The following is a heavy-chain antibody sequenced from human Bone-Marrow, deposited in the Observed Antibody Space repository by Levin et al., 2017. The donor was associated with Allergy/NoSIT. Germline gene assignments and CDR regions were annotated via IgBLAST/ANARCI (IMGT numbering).Heavy chain of an antibody. CDR3: GRGRQSFDP. V-gene: IGHV1-2*06. J-gene: IGHJ5*02. CDR2: IDPNSGDT. Sequence: EASVKVSCKASGYNFIGYYMHWVRQAPGQGLEWMGRIDPNSGDTNYAQKFQGRVTMTRDTSINTVYMEVSSLRSDDTAVYYCGRGRQSFDPWGQGTLVTVSS. CDR1: GYNFIGYY.